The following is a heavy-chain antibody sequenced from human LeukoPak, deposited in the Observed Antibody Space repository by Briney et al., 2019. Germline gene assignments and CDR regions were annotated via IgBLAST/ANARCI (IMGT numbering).Heavy chain of an antibody. J-gene: IGHJ4*02. V-gene: IGHV1-18*01. Sequence: ASVKVSCKASGYTFTSYGISWVRQAPGQGLEWMGWISAYNGNTNYAQKLQGRVTMTTDTSTSTAYMELRSLRSDDTAVYYCARAANTMVRGVIIPGYWGQGTLVTVSS. D-gene: IGHD3-10*01. CDR1: GYTFTSYG. CDR2: ISAYNGNT. CDR3: ARAANTMVRGVIIPGY.